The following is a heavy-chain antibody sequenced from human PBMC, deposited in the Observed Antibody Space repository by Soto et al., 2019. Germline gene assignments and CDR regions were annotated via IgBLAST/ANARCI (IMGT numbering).Heavy chain of an antibody. V-gene: IGHV4-59*01. CDR2: IHYSGTT. CDR1: GTSISSYY. J-gene: IGHJ4*02. CDR3: ARYNSYAIDY. D-gene: IGHD2-8*01. Sequence: SETLSLTCTASGTSISSYYWSWIRQPPGKGLEWIANIHYSGTTNYNPSLASRVTLSVDTSKNQFSLKMTSVTAADRAMYFCARYNSYAIDYWGRGTLVTVSS.